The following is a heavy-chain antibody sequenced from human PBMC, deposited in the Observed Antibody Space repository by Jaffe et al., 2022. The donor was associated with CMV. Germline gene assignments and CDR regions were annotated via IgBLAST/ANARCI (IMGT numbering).Heavy chain of an antibody. CDR3: ARVDYTSYGGKAYYFDL. J-gene: IGHJ4*02. Sequence: QLQLQESGPGLVKPSETLSLNCTVSGGSIRSNTYFWGWIRQSPEKGLEWIGNVHYTGTTSYHPSLKTRVALAVDTSKNQFSLDLTSVTAADTAVYYCARVDYTSYGGKAYYFDLWGQGTLVTVSS. CDR1: GGSIRSNTYF. CDR2: VHYTGTT. V-gene: IGHV4-39*02. D-gene: IGHD4-4*01.